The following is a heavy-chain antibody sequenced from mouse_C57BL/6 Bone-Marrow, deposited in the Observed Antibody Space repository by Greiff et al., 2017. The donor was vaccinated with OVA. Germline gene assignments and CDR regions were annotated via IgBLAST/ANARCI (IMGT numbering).Heavy chain of an antibody. CDR3: ARDYYGTRPFAY. CDR2: IHPNSGST. Sequence: QVQLKESGAELVKPGASVKLSCKASGYTFTSYWMHWVKQRPGQGLEWIGMIHPNSGSTNYNEKFKSKATLTVDKSSSTAYMQLSSLTSEDSAVYYCARDYYGTRPFAYWGQGTLVTVSA. CDR1: GYTFTSYW. V-gene: IGHV1-64*01. J-gene: IGHJ3*01. D-gene: IGHD1-1*01.